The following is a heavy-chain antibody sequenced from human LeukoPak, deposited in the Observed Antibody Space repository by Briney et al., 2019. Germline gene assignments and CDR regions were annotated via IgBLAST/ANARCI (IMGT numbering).Heavy chain of an antibody. J-gene: IGHJ4*02. D-gene: IGHD5-24*01. CDR1: GFTFSSYG. CDR2: IRFDGSKE. V-gene: IGHV3-30*02. CDR3: AVSPEIN. Sequence: GGSLRLSCAASGFTFSSYGMHWVRQAPDKGLEWVAFIRFDGSKEYYADSVKGRFTISRDNSKSTLYLQMNTLRVEDTALYYYAVSPEINWGQGTLVTVSS.